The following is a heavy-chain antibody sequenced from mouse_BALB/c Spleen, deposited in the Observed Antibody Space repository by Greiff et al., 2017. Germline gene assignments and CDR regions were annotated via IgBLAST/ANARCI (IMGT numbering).Heavy chain of an antibody. J-gene: IGHJ2*01. CDR1: GFTFSSYG. CDR2: ISSGGSYT. CDR3: TTVDYFDY. V-gene: IGHV5-6*01. Sequence: EVQLVESGGDLVKPGGSLKLSCAASGFTFSSYGMYWVRQTPDKRLEWVATISSGGSYTYYTDSVKGRFTISRDNARNILYLQMSSLRSEDTAMFYCTTVDYFDYWGQGTTLTVSS. D-gene: IGHD1-1*01.